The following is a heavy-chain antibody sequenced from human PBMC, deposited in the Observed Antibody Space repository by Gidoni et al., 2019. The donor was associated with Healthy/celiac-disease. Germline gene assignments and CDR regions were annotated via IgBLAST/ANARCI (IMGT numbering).Heavy chain of an antibody. CDR3: ARLRAWRSIAARPSWFDP. D-gene: IGHD6-6*01. CDR2: IYYSGST. V-gene: IGHV4-39*01. Sequence: QLQLQESGPGLVKPSETLSLTCTVPGGSISSSSYYWGWLRQPPGKGLEWIGSIYYSGSTDYNPSLKIRVTISVDTSKNQFSLKLSSVTAADTSVYYCARLRAWRSIAARPSWFDPWGQGTLVTVSS. J-gene: IGHJ5*02. CDR1: GGSISSSSYY.